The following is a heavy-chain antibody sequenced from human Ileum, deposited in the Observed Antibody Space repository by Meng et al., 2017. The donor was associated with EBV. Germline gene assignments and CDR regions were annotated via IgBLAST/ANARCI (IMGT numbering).Heavy chain of an antibody. CDR1: ESSQKNYF. Sequence: VNNTCKATESSQKNYFIYWVHQHPGARLEWMGSLIRNSGGKNYAQKFKDRVTMTRDTSISTDYMELSSLTSDDTALYYCAKAQYSRSEPWFDSWGQGSLVTVSS. D-gene: IGHD6-13*01. CDR2: LIRNSGGK. J-gene: IGHJ5*01. V-gene: IGHV1-2*02. CDR3: AKAQYSRSEPWFDS.